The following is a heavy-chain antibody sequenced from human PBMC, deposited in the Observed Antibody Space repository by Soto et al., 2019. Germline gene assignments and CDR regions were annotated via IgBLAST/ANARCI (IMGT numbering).Heavy chain of an antibody. CDR2: IYYSGST. CDR1: GGSICSGGYY. J-gene: IGHJ4*02. D-gene: IGHD6-13*01. Sequence: QVQLQESGPGLVKPSQTRSLTCTVSGGSICSGGYYWSWIRQHPGKGLEWIGYIYYSGSTYYNPSLKSRVTISVDTSKNQFSLKLSSVTAADTAVYYCAGGIAEDLFQPGIDSWGQGTLVTVSS. CDR3: AGGIAEDLFQPGIDS. V-gene: IGHV4-31*03.